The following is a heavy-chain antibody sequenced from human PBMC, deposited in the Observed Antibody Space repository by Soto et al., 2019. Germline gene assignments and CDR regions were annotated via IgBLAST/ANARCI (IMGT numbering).Heavy chain of an antibody. CDR1: GGTFSSYT. J-gene: IGHJ4*02. CDR2: IIPILGIA. CDR3: ARGYSSGWYVDY. V-gene: IGHV1-69*02. Sequence: SVKVSCKASGGTFSSYTISWVRQAPGQGLEWMGRIIPILGIANYAQKFQGRVTITADKSTSTAYMELSSLRSEDTAVYYCARGYSSGWYVDYWGQGTLVTVSS. D-gene: IGHD6-19*01.